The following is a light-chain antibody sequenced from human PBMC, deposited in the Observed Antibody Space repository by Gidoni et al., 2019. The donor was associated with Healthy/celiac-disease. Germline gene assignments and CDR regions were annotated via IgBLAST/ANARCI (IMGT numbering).Light chain of an antibody. J-gene: IGKJ2*01. V-gene: IGKV3-15*01. CDR1: QSVSSN. Sequence: EIVMTQSPAPLSVSPGERPTLSCRASQSVSSNLAWYQQKPGQAPRLLIYGASTRATGIPARFSGSGSGTEFTLTISSLQSEDFAVYYCQQYNNWPPPYTFGQGTKLEIK. CDR2: GAS. CDR3: QQYNNWPPPYT.